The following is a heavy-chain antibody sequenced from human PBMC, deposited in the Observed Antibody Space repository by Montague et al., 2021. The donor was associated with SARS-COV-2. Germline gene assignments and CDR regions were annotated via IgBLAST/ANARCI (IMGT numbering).Heavy chain of an antibody. CDR2: INSDGSSP. CDR3: ARARGGVSVLRYFDWLLGRTNWFDP. V-gene: IGHV3-74*01. J-gene: IGHJ5*02. Sequence: SLRLSCAASGFIFSSYWMHWVRQAPGKGLVWVSRINSDGSSPSYADSVKGRFTISRDNAKNTLYLQMNSLRAEDTAVYYCARARGGVSVLRYFDWLLGRTNWFDPWGQGTLVTVSS. D-gene: IGHD3-9*01. CDR1: GFIFSSYW.